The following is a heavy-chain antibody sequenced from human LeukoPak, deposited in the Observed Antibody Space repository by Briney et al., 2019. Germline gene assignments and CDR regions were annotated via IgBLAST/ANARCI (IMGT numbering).Heavy chain of an antibody. CDR3: ARGQSGDPAFDI. CDR1: GLTVSSNY. Sequence: PGGSLRLSCAASGLTVSSNYMTWVRQAPGKGLEWVSVIYSGGTTYYADPVEGRFTISRDTSRNTLYLQMNSLRAEDTAVYYCARGQSGDPAFDIWGQGTMVTVSS. D-gene: IGHD4-17*01. J-gene: IGHJ3*02. V-gene: IGHV3-53*01. CDR2: IYSGGTT.